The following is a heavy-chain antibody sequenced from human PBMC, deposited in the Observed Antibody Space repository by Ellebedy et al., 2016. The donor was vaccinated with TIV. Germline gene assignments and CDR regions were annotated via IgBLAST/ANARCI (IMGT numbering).Heavy chain of an antibody. V-gene: IGHV1-18*01. CDR1: GYTFTSYG. CDR3: ARSGGSYLFLGFDY. D-gene: IGHD1-26*01. J-gene: IGHJ4*02. CDR2: ISAYNGNT. Sequence: AASVKVSCKASGYTFTSYGISWVRQAPGQGLEWMGWISAYNGNTNYAQKLQGRVTMTTDTSTSTAYMELRSLRSDDTAVYYCARSGGSYLFLGFDYWGQGTLVTVSS.